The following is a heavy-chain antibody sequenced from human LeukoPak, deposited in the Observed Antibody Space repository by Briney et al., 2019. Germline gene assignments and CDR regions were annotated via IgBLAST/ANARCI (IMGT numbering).Heavy chain of an antibody. D-gene: IGHD3-9*01. J-gene: IGHJ4*02. V-gene: IGHV3-23*01. CDR3: AKFYALLTGYFDY. CDR1: GFTFSSCA. CDR2: ISGGGDTTYYA. Sequence: HPGGSLRLSCAASGFTFSSCAMSWVRQSPGKGLEWVSAISGGGDTTYYAYYADSVKGRFTISRDNSKNTLYLQMNSLRAEDTAVYYCAKFYALLTGYFDYWGQGTLVTVSS.